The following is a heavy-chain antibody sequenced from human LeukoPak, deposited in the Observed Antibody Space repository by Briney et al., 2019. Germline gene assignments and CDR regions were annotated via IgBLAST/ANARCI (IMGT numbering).Heavy chain of an antibody. CDR2: ISAYNGNT. CDR1: GYTFTSYG. J-gene: IGHJ5*02. D-gene: IGHD5-24*01. CDR3: ARDNSVRDEAWWFNP. V-gene: IGHV1-18*01. Sequence: ASVKVSCKASGYTFTSYGLSWVRQAPGQGLEWMGWISAYNGNTKYAQKFQGRVTMTTDTSTSTAYMELRSLRFDDTAVFYCARDNSVRDEAWWFNPWGQGTLVTVSS.